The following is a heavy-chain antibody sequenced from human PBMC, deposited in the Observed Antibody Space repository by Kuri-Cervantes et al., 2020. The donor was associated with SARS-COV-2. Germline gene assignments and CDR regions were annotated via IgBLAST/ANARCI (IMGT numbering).Heavy chain of an antibody. V-gene: IGHV3-48*02. CDR2: ISSSSTI. D-gene: IGHD3-10*01. J-gene: IGHJ1*01. CDR3: ARDFGAHVNPYFQH. Sequence: GESLKISCAASGFTFSSYSMNWVRQAPGKGLEWVSYISSSSTIYYADSVKGRFTISRDNAKNSLYLQMNSLRDEDTAVYYCARDFGAHVNPYFQHWGQGTRVTVSS. CDR1: GFTFSSYS.